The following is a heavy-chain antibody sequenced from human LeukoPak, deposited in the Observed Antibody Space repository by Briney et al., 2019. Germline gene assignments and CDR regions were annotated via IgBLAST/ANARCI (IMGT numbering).Heavy chain of an antibody. D-gene: IGHD3-3*01. CDR3: AREKGSYYDFWSGRVTVYGMDV. V-gene: IGHV4-31*03. CDR1: GGSISSGGYY. J-gene: IGHJ6*02. Sequence: KSSQTLSLTCTVSGGSISSGGYYWSWIRQHPGKGLEWIGYIYYSGSTYYNPSLKSRVTISVDTSKNQFSLKLSSVTAADTAVYYCAREKGSYYDFWSGRVTVYGMDVWGQGTTVTVSS. CDR2: IYYSGST.